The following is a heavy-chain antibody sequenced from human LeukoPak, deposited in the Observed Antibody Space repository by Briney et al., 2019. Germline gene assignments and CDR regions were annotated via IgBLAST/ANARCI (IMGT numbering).Heavy chain of an antibody. D-gene: IGHD6-19*01. CDR3: ARDDGYSSGWSLDFAP. Sequence: ASVKVSCKASGCTFTSDGISWVRQAPGQGLEWMGWINPNSGGTKYAQRFQGRLAMIRDTSISAAYMELSSLRSDDAAVYYCARDDGYSSGWSLDFAPWGQGTLVTVSS. CDR2: INPNSGGT. J-gene: IGHJ5*02. CDR1: GCTFTSDG. V-gene: IGHV1-2*02.